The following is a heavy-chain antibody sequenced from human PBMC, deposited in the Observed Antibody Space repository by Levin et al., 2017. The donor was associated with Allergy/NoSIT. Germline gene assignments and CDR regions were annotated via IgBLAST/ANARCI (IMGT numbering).Heavy chain of an antibody. J-gene: IGHJ4*02. CDR1: GFTFSSYA. CDR2: ISGSGGST. Sequence: GESLKISCAASGFTFSSYAMSWVRQAPGKGLEWVSAISGSGGSTYYADSVKGRFTISRDNSKNTLYLQMNSLRAEDTAVYYCAKDSRYVVAVASDYWGQGTLVTVSS. CDR3: AKDSRYVVAVASDY. V-gene: IGHV3-23*01. D-gene: IGHD2-15*01.